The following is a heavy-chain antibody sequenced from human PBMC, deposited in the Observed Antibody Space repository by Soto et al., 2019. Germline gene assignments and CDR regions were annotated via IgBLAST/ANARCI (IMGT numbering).Heavy chain of an antibody. CDR3: AKDSLLSAIRNHRDIVVVPAAGDYYMDV. Sequence: GGSLRLSCAASGFTFSSYGMHWVRQAPGKGLEWVAVISYDGSNKYYADSVKGRFTISRDNSKNTLYLQMNSLRAEDTALYYCAKDSLLSAIRNHRDIVVVPAAGDYYMDVWGKGTTVTVSS. CDR1: GFTFSSYG. J-gene: IGHJ6*03. D-gene: IGHD2-2*01. V-gene: IGHV3-30*18. CDR2: ISYDGSNK.